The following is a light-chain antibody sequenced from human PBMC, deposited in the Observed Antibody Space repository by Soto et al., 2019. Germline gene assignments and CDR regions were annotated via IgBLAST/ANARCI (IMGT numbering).Light chain of an antibody. V-gene: IGKV1-5*01. CDR1: KSINNW. J-gene: IGKJ2*01. CDR3: QQYNRYSP. CDR2: GAS. Sequence: DIQMTQSPSTLSASVGDRVTITCRASKSINNWLAWYQQKPGKAPELLIYGASTLESRVPSRFSGSGSGTEFTLSITSLQPDDFATYYCQQYNRYSPFGQGTKLEI.